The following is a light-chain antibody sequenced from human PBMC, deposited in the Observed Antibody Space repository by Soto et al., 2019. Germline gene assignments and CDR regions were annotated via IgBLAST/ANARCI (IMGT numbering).Light chain of an antibody. CDR3: SSYAGSNNWV. Sequence: QSVLTQPPSASGSPGQSVTISCTGTSSDFGGYNYVSWYQQHPGKAPKLMIYEVSKRPSGVPDRFSGSKSGNTASLTVSGLQAEDEADYYCSSYAGSNNWVFGGGTQLTVL. CDR2: EVS. CDR1: SSDFGGYNY. V-gene: IGLV2-8*01. J-gene: IGLJ3*02.